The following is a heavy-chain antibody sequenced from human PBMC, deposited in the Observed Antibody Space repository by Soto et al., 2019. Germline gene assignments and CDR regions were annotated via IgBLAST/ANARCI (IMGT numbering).Heavy chain of an antibody. V-gene: IGHV3-30-3*01. D-gene: IGHD3-3*01. CDR3: ARPIPRWSYHYGMDV. CDR1: EFTFSSYA. CDR2: ISFDGTHE. J-gene: IGHJ6*02. Sequence: VESGGRGVQPGRSLRLSCAASEFTFSSYAMHWVRQAPDRGLEWVALISFDGTHEYYADSVKGRFTISRDSSKNMLFLQMNSLRPDDSAIYYCARPIPRWSYHYGMDVWGQGTTVTVSS.